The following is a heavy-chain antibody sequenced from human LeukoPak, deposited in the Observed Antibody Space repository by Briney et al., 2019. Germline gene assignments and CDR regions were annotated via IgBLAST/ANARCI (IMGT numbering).Heavy chain of an antibody. CDR3: ARGPYSSSWYSPHAFDI. Sequence: GGSLRLSCAASGFTFNIYAMNWVRQAPGKGLEWVSTIRGGDPKTYYADSVKGRFTISRDNAKNSLYLQMNSLRAEDTAVYYCARGPYSSSWYSPHAFDIWGQGTMVTVSS. CDR1: GFTFNIYA. V-gene: IGHV3-21*01. J-gene: IGHJ3*02. CDR2: IRGGDPKT. D-gene: IGHD6-13*01.